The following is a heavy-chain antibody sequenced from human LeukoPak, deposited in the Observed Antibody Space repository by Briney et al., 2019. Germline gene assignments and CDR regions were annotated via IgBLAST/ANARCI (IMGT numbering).Heavy chain of an antibody. J-gene: IGHJ6*02. Sequence: ASVKVSCKASGYTFTGYYMHWVRQAPGQGLEWMGWINPNSGGTNYAQEFQGRVTMTRDTSISTAYMELSRLRSDDTAVYYCARDLRYYDFWSGWNYYYYGMDVWGQGTTVTVSS. D-gene: IGHD3-3*01. V-gene: IGHV1-2*02. CDR2: INPNSGGT. CDR1: GYTFTGYY. CDR3: ARDLRYYDFWSGWNYYYYGMDV.